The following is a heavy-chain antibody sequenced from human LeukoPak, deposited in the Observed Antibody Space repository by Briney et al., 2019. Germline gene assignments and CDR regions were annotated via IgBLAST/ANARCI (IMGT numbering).Heavy chain of an antibody. Sequence: GGSLRLSCAASGFTFSDYYMSWIRQAPGKGLEWVSYISSSGSTIYYADSVKGRFTISRDNAKNSLYLQMNSLRAEDTAVYYCARVPHSGSNVYYYGMDVWGQGTTVTVSS. D-gene: IGHD1-26*01. J-gene: IGHJ6*02. CDR1: GFTFSDYY. CDR2: ISSSGSTI. CDR3: ARVPHSGSNVYYYGMDV. V-gene: IGHV3-11*01.